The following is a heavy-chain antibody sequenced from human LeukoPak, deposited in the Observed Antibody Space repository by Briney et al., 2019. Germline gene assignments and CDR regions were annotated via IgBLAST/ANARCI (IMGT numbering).Heavy chain of an antibody. J-gene: IGHJ4*02. CDR1: GFTFTTFA. CDR3: AKLSGTYGTTSRVLDS. D-gene: IGHD1-1*01. V-gene: IGHV3-23*01. Sequence: GGSLRLSCAASGFTFTTFAMSWVRQAPGKGLEWVSVISGGGDTTYYTESVKGRFTISRDNSKNTLYLQMNSLRAEDTAIYYCAKLSGTYGTTSRVLDSWGQGTLVAVSS. CDR2: ISGGGDTT.